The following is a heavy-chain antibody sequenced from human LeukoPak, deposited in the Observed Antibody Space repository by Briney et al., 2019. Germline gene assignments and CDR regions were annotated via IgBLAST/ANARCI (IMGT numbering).Heavy chain of an antibody. Sequence: GGSLRLSCAASGFTFSTYAMSWLRQAPGRGVEWVASISGSGGSTSYADSVKGRFIISRDNSRNTLYVHMNRLRGEHTAVYSCAQARGRFYASVHHAFDFWGQGTMVTVSS. CDR3: AQARGRFYASVHHAFDF. J-gene: IGHJ3*01. V-gene: IGHV3-23*01. CDR2: ISGSGGST. D-gene: IGHD3-22*01. CDR1: GFTFSTYA.